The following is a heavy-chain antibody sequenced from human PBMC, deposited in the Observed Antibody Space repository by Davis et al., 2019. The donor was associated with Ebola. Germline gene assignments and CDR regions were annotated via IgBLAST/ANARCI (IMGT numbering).Heavy chain of an antibody. V-gene: IGHV4-59*01. CDR3: AREDASSTSADY. Sequence: SETLSLTCSVSGGSISSYYWSWIRQSPGKGLEWIGYIYSSGITNYNPSLKSRVTISIDTSESQLSLKLSSVTAADTAVYYCAREDASSTSADYWGQGILVTVSS. J-gene: IGHJ4*02. CDR1: GGSISSYY. CDR2: IYSSGIT. D-gene: IGHD2-15*01.